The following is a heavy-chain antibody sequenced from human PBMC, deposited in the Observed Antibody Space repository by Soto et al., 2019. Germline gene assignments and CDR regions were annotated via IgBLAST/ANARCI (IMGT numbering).Heavy chain of an antibody. Sequence: GGSLRLSCAASGFAFSTYEMDWVRQAPGKGLEWVSSISSTTNYIYYGDSMKGRFTISRDNAKNSLYLEMNSLRAEDTAVYYCARESEDLTSNFDYWGQGTLVTVSS. CDR2: ISSTTNYI. CDR3: ARESEDLTSNFDY. V-gene: IGHV3-21*06. J-gene: IGHJ4*02. CDR1: GFAFSTYE.